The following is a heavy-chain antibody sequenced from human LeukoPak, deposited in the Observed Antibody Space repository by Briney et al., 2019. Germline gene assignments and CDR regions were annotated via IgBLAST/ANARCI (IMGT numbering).Heavy chain of an antibody. CDR1: GFTFSTST. CDR3: ARGLKGSGWFGDPTRFDP. CDR2: ITSSSGHI. V-gene: IGHV3-21*01. J-gene: IGHJ5*02. D-gene: IGHD3-10*01. Sequence: GGSLRLSCAASGFTFSTSTMNWVRQAPGKGLEWVSSITSSSGHIYYADSVKGRFTIFRDNAKNSLYLQMNSLRAEDTAVYYCARGLKGSGWFGDPTRFDPWGQGTLVTVSS.